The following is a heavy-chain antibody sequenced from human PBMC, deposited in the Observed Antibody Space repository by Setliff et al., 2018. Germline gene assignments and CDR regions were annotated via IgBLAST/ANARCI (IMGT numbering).Heavy chain of an antibody. Sequence: GASVKVSCKASGGTFSSYGISWVRQAPGQGLEWMGGTIPMFGTTNYARKFQGSVTIITDESTSTAYMQLSSLGSEDTAVYYCVREGVDSRSSTDYRYYMDVWGKGTTVTVSS. CDR3: VREGVDSRSSTDYRYYMDV. J-gene: IGHJ6*03. V-gene: IGHV1-69*05. CDR1: GGTFSSYG. CDR2: TIPMFGTT. D-gene: IGHD3-22*01.